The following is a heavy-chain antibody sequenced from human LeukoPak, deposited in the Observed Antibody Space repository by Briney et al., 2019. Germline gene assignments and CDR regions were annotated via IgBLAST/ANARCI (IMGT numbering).Heavy chain of an antibody. CDR1: GYTFTSYG. CDR3: ARSPPARFLEWLSDY. CDR2: ISAYNGNT. V-gene: IGHV1-18*01. D-gene: IGHD3-3*01. J-gene: IGHJ4*02. Sequence: ASVKVSCKASGYTFTSYGIIWVRQAPGQGLEWMGWISAYNGNTNYAQKLQGRVTMTTDTSTSTAYMELRSLRSDDTAVYYCARSPPARFLEWLSDYWGQGTLVTVSS.